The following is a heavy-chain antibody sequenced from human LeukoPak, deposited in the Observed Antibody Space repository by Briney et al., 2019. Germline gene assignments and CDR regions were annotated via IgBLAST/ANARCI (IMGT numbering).Heavy chain of an antibody. Sequence: GGSLRLSCAASGFTFDDYTMHWVRHAPGKGLEWVSLISWDGGSTYYADSVKGRFTISRDNSKNSLYLQMNSLRTEDTALYYCAKASGYGDYLPDYWGQGTLVTVSS. CDR1: GFTFDDYT. D-gene: IGHD4-17*01. CDR3: AKASGYGDYLPDY. CDR2: ISWDGGST. V-gene: IGHV3-43*01. J-gene: IGHJ4*02.